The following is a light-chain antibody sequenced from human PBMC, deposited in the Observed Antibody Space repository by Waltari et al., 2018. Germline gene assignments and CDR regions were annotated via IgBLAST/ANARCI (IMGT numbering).Light chain of an antibody. Sequence: AVQLTQSPSSLSASVGDRVTITCRASQAISSALAWYQQKPGKAPNLLIYDASNLESGVPSRFSGSGSGTDFSFTISSLQPEDIATYYCQQFDNLVYTFGQGTKLEIK. J-gene: IGKJ2*01. CDR3: QQFDNLVYT. CDR2: DAS. CDR1: QAISSA. V-gene: IGKV1D-13*01.